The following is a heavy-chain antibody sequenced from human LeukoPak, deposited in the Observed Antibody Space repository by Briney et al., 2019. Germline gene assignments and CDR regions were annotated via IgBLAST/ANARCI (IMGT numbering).Heavy chain of an antibody. D-gene: IGHD6-13*01. V-gene: IGHV4-38-2*02. J-gene: IGHJ4*02. CDR3: EGYSSSWSYYFDY. Sequence: SETLSLTCTVSGYSISSGYYWGWIRQPPGKGLEWVGSIYHSGSTYYNPSLKSRVTISVDTSKDQFSLKLSSVTAADTAAYYCEGYSSSWSYYFDYWGQGTLVTVSS. CDR2: IYHSGST. CDR1: GYSISSGYY.